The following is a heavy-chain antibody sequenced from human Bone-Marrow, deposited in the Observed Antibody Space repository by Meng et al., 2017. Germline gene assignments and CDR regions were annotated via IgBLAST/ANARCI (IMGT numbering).Heavy chain of an antibody. V-gene: IGHV3-23*01. CDR3: VKCSSGWYWGHFDN. CDR2: ISGSGDDT. D-gene: IGHD6-19*01. CDR1: GFTFRTYA. Sequence: GESLKISCAASGFTFRTYAMSWVRQAPGKGLEWVSAISGSGDDTYYADSVKGRFTISRDNSKNTLYLQMNSLRAEDRAVYYCVKCSSGWYWGHFDNWSQGRLVTVSS. J-gene: IGHJ4*02.